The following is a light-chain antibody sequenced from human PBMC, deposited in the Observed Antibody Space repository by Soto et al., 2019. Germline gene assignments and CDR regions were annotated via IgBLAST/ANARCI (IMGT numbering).Light chain of an antibody. CDR1: SSDVGGYNY. Sequence: QSALTQPASVSGSAGQSITLSCTGTSSDVGGYNYVSWYQQHPGKAPKLMIYDVSNRPSGFSNRFSGSKSGNTASLTISGLQAEDEADYYCSSYTSSSTLLDVFGTGTKLTVL. CDR2: DVS. V-gene: IGLV2-14*01. J-gene: IGLJ1*01. CDR3: SSYTSSSTLLDV.